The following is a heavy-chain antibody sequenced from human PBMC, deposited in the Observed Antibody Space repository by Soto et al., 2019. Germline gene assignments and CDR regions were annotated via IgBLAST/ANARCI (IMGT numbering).Heavy chain of an antibody. CDR3: ARGGSYDILTGFSSFDY. D-gene: IGHD3-9*01. J-gene: IGHJ4*02. CDR1: GGTFSSYA. V-gene: IGHV1-69*01. CDR2: IIPIFGTA. Sequence: QVQLVQSGAEVKKPGSSVKVSCKASGGTFSSYAISWVRQAPGQGLEWMGGIIPIFGTANYAQKFQGRVTITADESTSTAYRELSSLRSEDTAVYYCARGGSYDILTGFSSFDYWVQGTLVTVSS.